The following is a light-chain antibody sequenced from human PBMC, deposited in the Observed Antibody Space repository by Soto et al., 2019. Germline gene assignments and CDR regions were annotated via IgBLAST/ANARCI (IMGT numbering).Light chain of an antibody. CDR1: QSVSSSY. CDR2: GTS. V-gene: IGKV3-20*01. J-gene: IGKJ1*01. Sequence: EIVLTQSPGTLSLSPGERGTLSCRASQSVSSSYLAWYQQKPGQAPRLLMYGTSTRATGTQDRFSGSGSGTDFTLTISSLEPEDVAVYYCQQYGSSPRTFGQGTKVEVK. CDR3: QQYGSSPRT.